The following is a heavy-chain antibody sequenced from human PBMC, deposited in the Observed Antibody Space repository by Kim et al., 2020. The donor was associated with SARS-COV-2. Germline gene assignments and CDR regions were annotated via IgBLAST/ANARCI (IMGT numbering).Heavy chain of an antibody. D-gene: IGHD6-19*01. CDR3: AKDIAVAGNAFDI. Sequence: GGSLRLSCAASGFTLEDYAMPWVRQAPGKALDGVSGIIGIGVTIGYADSVKGRFTISRDNAKNSLYLQMNSLRAEDTALYYCAKDIAVAGNAFDIWGQGTMVTVSS. J-gene: IGHJ3*02. CDR2: IIGIGVTI. CDR1: GFTLEDYA. V-gene: IGHV3-9*01.